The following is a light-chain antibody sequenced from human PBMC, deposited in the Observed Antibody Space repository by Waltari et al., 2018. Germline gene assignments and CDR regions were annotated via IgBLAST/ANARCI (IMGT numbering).Light chain of an antibody. J-gene: IGLJ2*01. V-gene: IGLV2-14*01. Sequence: QSALPQPASVSGSPGQSITISCTGTSSDVGGYNYVSWYQQHPGKAPKLMIYEVNNRPSRVSYRFSGSKSGNTASLTISGLQDEDEANYHCSSYASISTLIFGGGTKLTVL. CDR3: SSYASISTLI. CDR2: EVN. CDR1: SSDVGGYNY.